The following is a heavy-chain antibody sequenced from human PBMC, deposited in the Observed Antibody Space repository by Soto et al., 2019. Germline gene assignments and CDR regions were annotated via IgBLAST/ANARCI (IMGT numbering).Heavy chain of an antibody. CDR2: ISYDGSNK. V-gene: IGHV3-30-3*01. CDR1: GFTFSSYG. J-gene: IGHJ4*02. CDR3: ARDPSYGLFDY. Sequence: PGGSLRLSCAASGFTFSSYGIHWVRQAPGKGLEWVAFISYDGSNKYYADSVKGRFTISRDNSKNTLYLQMNSLRAEDTAVYYCARDPSYGLFDYWGQGTLVTVSS. D-gene: IGHD5-18*01.